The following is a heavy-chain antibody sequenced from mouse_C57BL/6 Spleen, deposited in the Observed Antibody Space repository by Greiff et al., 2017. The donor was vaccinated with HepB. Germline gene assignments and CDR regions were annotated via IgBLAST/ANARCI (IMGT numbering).Heavy chain of an antibody. Sequence: QVTLKVSGPELVKPGASVKISCKASGYAFSSSWMNWVKQRPGKGLEWIGRIYPGDGDTNYNGKFKGKATLTADKSSSTAYMQLSSLTSEDSAVYFCAEIYYGNYVAYWGQGTLVTVSA. V-gene: IGHV1-82*01. CDR2: IYPGDGDT. CDR1: GYAFSSSW. D-gene: IGHD2-1*01. J-gene: IGHJ3*01. CDR3: AEIYYGNYVAY.